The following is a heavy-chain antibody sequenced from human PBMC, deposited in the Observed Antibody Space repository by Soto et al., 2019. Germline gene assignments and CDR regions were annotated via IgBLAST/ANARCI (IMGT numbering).Heavy chain of an antibody. J-gene: IGHJ4*02. CDR1: GGTFSTSS. Sequence: SVKVSCKASGGTFSTSSINWLRQAPGQRPEWMGNILPIFGTADYAQKFQGRVTITADKSTNTAYMELRSLRSEDTAVYYCARDLGGWPDYWGQGTLVTVSS. V-gene: IGHV1-69*06. CDR3: ARDLGGWPDY. D-gene: IGHD2-15*01. CDR2: ILPIFGTA.